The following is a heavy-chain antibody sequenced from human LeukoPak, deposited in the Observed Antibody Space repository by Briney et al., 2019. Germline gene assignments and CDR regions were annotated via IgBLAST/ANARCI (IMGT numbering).Heavy chain of an antibody. CDR2: IKHSGST. V-gene: IGHV4-34*01. CDR1: GGSFSGHY. Sequence: SETLSLTCAAYGGSFSGHYWSWIRQPPGKGLEWIGEIKHSGSTNYNPSLKSRVTISVDTSENQFSLKLSSVTAADTAVYYCATGGSAGLISAFDIWGQGTMVTVSS. J-gene: IGHJ3*02. D-gene: IGHD2-15*01. CDR3: ATGGSAGLISAFDI.